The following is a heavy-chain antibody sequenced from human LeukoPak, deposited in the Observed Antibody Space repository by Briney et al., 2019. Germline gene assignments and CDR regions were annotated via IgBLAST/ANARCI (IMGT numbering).Heavy chain of an antibody. D-gene: IGHD5-24*01. V-gene: IGHV3-48*03. J-gene: IGHJ4*02. CDR2: ISSSGSTI. CDR3: ARTKEMASISCFDS. CDR1: GFTFSSYE. Sequence: QPGGSLRLSCAASGFTFSSYEMNWVRQAPGKGLEWVSYISSSGSTIYYADSVKGRFTISRDNAKNSLYLQMNSLRAEDTAVYYCARTKEMASISCFDSWGQGTLVTVSP.